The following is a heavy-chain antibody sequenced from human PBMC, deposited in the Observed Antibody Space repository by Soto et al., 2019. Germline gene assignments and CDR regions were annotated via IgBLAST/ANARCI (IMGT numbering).Heavy chain of an antibody. CDR2: IHYSGST. CDR1: GGSISSSSYY. CDR3: TRGGDAYKNGH. V-gene: IGHV4-61*01. J-gene: IGHJ4*02. Sequence: CTVSGGSISSSSYYWSWIRQPPGKGLEWIGFIHYSGSTNYNPSLKSRVTMSVDTSKNQFSLKLTSVNAADTAVYYCTRGGDAYKNGHWGQGTLVTVSS. D-gene: IGHD2-21*01.